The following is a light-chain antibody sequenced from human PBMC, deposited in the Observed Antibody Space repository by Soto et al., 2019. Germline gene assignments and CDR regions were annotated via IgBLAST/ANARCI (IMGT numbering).Light chain of an antibody. Sequence: QSALNQPPSASGSPGQSVTISCPRTSSDVGGYNYVSWYQQHPGKAPKLMIYEVSKRPSGVPDRFSGSKSGNTASLTVSGLQAEDEADYYCSSYAGSNNYVFGTGTKVTVL. CDR3: SSYAGSNNYV. CDR2: EVS. V-gene: IGLV2-8*01. J-gene: IGLJ1*01. CDR1: SSDVGGYNY.